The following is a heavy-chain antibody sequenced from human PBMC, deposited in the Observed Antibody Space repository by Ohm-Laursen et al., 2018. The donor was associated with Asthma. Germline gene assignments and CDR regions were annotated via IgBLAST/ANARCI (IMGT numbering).Heavy chain of an antibody. CDR3: ARDVMEWYLPAFDF. D-gene: IGHD3-3*01. J-gene: IGHJ4*02. V-gene: IGHV3-30*03. CDR2: ISYDGSNK. Sequence: SLRLSCATSGFTFSSYGMHWVRQAPGKGLEWVAVISYDGSNKYYADSVNGRFTVSRDDSKNTLYLQMNSLRPDDTAVYYCARDVMEWYLPAFDFWGQGTLVTVSS. CDR1: GFTFSSYG.